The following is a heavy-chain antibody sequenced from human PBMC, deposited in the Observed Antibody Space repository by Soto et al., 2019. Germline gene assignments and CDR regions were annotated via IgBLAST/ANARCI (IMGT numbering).Heavy chain of an antibody. Sequence: QVQLVQSGAEVKKPGSSVNVSCKASGDSFSSYTMSWVRQAPGQGLEWMGMIIPILGIVNHGQKFKGRVTITADKSTSTVYLELSSLTSEVTAVYYCAGDSARYYYGYWGQGTLVTVSS. J-gene: IGHJ4*02. V-gene: IGHV1-69*08. CDR1: GDSFSSYT. CDR2: IIPILGIV. D-gene: IGHD3-10*01. CDR3: AGDSARYYYGY.